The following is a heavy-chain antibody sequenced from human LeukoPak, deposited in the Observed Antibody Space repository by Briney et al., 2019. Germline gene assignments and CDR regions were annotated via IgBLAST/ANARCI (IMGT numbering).Heavy chain of an antibody. CDR2: INPNSGGT. J-gene: IGHJ4*02. CDR1: GGTFSSYA. D-gene: IGHD3-22*01. CDR3: ASSYDSSGYDY. Sequence: ASVKVSCKASGGTFSSYAISWVRQAPGQGLEWMGWINPNSGGTNYAQKFQGRVTMTRDTSISTAYMELSRLRSDDTAVYYCASSYDSSGYDYWGQGTLVTVSS. V-gene: IGHV1-2*02.